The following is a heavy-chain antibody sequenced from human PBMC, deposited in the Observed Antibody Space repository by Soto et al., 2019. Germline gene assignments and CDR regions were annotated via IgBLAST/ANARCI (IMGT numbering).Heavy chain of an antibody. V-gene: IGHV1-3*05. CDR3: ARDLSGFDP. Sequence: QVQLVQSGAEERKPGASVKVSCKSSGYTFTSYSMHWVRQAPGQRLEWMGWSNAGNGNTKYSQKFKGRVTITRDTSANTAYMELSSLRSEDTAVYYCARDLSGFDPWGQGTLVTVSS. CDR1: GYTFTSYS. J-gene: IGHJ5*02. CDR2: SNAGNGNT.